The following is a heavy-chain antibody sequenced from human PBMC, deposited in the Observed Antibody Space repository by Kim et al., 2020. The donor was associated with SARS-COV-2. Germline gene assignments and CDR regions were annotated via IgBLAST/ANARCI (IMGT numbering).Heavy chain of an antibody. Sequence: GGSLRLSCAASGFTFSSYAMYWVRQAPGKGLEWVAVISYDGSNKYYADSVKGRFTISRDNSKNTLYLQMNSLRAEDTAVYYCARSSGYYLLDYWGQGTLVTVSS. CDR1: GFTFSSYA. J-gene: IGHJ4*02. CDR3: ARSSGYYLLDY. V-gene: IGHV3-30*04. CDR2: ISYDGSNK. D-gene: IGHD3-22*01.